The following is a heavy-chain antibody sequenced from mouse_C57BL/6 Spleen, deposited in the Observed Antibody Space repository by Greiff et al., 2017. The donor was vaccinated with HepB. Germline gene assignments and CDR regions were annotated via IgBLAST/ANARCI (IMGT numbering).Heavy chain of an antibody. CDR3: ARSDYYGSSSVDY. CDR2: IHPNSGST. V-gene: IGHV1-64*01. Sequence: QVQLQQPGAELVKPGASVKLSCKASGYTFTSYWMHWVKQRPGQGLEWIGMIHPNSGSTNYNEKLKSKATLTVDKSSSTAYMQLSSLTSEDSAVYYCARSDYYGSSSVDYWGQGTTLTVSS. J-gene: IGHJ2*01. D-gene: IGHD1-1*01. CDR1: GYTFTSYW.